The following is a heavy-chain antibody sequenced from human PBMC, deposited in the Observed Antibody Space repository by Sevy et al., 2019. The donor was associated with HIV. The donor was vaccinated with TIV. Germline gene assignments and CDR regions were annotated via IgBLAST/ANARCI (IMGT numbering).Heavy chain of an antibody. CDR3: ARVKSLGGNDY. V-gene: IGHV4-38-2*01. CDR2: ISHTGNT. D-gene: IGHD1-1*01. J-gene: IGHJ4*02. CDR1: GYSINSGYF. Sequence: SETLSLTCAVSGYSINSGYFWGWIRQPPGKGLEWIGTISHTGNTYYNPSFKSRVTISIDTSENQFSLKVNSVTAADTAVYYCARVKSLGGNDYSGQGTLVTVSS.